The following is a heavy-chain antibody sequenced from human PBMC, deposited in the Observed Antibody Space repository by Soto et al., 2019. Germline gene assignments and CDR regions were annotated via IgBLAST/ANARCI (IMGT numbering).Heavy chain of an antibody. CDR3: AKVRLDCSGGSCYYDAFDI. J-gene: IGHJ3*02. CDR2: ISWNSGSI. CDR1: GFTFDDYA. D-gene: IGHD2-15*01. V-gene: IGHV3-9*01. Sequence: SLRLSCAASGFTFDDYAMHWVRQAPGKGLEWVSGISWNSGSIGYADSVKGRFTISRDNAKNSLYLQMNSLRAEDTALYYCAKVRLDCSGGSCYYDAFDIWGQGTMVTVSS.